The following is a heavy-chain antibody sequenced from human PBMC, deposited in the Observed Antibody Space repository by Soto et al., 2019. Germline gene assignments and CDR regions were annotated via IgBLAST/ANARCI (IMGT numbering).Heavy chain of an antibody. CDR3: ARDGLVRGAADYYYGMDV. CDR1: GGTFSSYA. D-gene: IGHD3-10*01. V-gene: IGHV1-69*12. Sequence: QVQLVQSGAEVKKPGSSVKVSCKASGGTFSSYAISWVRQAPGQGLEWMGGIIPIFGTANYAQKFQGRVTITGDXXTXTXSMELSSLRSEDTAVYYGARDGLVRGAADYYYGMDVWGQGTTVTVSS. J-gene: IGHJ6*02. CDR2: IIPIFGTA.